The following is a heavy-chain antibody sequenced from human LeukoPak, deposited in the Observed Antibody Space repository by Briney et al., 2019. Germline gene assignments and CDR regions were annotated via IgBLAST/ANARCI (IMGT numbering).Heavy chain of an antibody. CDR1: GFTFDDYA. D-gene: IGHD6-13*01. CDR3: VKDQSSIAAAVFQD. V-gene: IGHV3-43D*03. CDR2: ISWDGASS. Sequence: GGSLRLYCAASGFTFDDYAMNWVRQAPGKGLEWVSLISWDGASSYYADSVKGRFTISRDNRKKSLYLQMNSLRAEDTALYYCVKDQSSIAAAVFQDWGPGTLVAVSS. J-gene: IGHJ1*01.